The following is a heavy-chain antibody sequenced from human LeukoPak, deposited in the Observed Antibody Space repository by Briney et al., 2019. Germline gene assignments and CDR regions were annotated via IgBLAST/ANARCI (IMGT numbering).Heavy chain of an antibody. J-gene: IGHJ4*02. D-gene: IGHD3-10*01. CDR3: ARDFATMVRGVSDY. V-gene: IGHV1-18*01. Sequence: ASVKVSCKASGYTFTSYGISWVRQAPGQGLEWMGWISAYNCNTNYAQKLQGRVTMTTDTSTSSAYMELRSLRSDDTAVYYCARDFATMVRGVSDYWGQGTLVTVSS. CDR2: ISAYNCNT. CDR1: GYTFTSYG.